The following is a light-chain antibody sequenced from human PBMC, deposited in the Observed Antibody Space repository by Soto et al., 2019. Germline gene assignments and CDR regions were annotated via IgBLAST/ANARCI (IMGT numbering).Light chain of an antibody. J-gene: IGLJ2*01. CDR2: EVR. V-gene: IGLV2-14*01. CDR1: SSDVGGFNY. Sequence: QSVLTQPASVSGSPGQSITISCTGTSSDVGGFNYVSWYQHHPGKVPKLMIYEVRNRPSGVSNRFSGSKSGNTASLTISGLQAEDEGDYYCSSYTNSNTLVFGGGTQLTVL. CDR3: SSYTNSNTLV.